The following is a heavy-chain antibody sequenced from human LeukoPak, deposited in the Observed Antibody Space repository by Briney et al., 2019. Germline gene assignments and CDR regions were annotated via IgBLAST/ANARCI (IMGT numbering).Heavy chain of an antibody. CDR3: ARATSSSSKYYYYYYYMDV. J-gene: IGHJ6*03. Sequence: PSETLSLTCTVSGYSISSGYYWGWIRQPPGKGLEWIGSIYHSGSTYYNPSLKSRVTISVDTSKNQFSLKLNSVTAADTAVYYCARATSSSSKYYYYYYYMDVWGKGTTVTVSS. CDR1: GYSISSGYY. D-gene: IGHD6-6*01. CDR2: IYHSGST. V-gene: IGHV4-38-2*02.